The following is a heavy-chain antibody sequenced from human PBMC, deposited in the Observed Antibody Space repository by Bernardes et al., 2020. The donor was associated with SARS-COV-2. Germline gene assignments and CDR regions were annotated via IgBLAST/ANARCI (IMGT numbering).Heavy chain of an antibody. CDR2: VYYTGST. V-gene: IGHV4-59*02. Sequence: SETLSLTCTVSGGSVRNHYWSWIRQAPGKGLEWIGHVYYTGSTKYNSSLKSRVSISLGTSDNQFSLTLKSVTAADTAVYSRARHLLDFGASVIDSWGVGTLVTVSS. CDR3: ARHLLDFGASVIDS. D-gene: IGHD4-17*01. CDR1: GGSVRNHY. J-gene: IGHJ5*01.